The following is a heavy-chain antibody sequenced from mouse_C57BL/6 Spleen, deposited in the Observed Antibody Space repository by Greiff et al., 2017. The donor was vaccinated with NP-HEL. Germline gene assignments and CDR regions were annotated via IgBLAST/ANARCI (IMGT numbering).Heavy chain of an antibody. Sequence: VQLQQSGADLAKPGASVKLSCKASGYTFTSYWMHWVKPRPGQGLEWIGYINPSSGYTKYNQKFKDKAPLTADKSSSTAYMQLSSLTYEDSAVYYCAMVTTGGTMDYWGQGTSVTVSS. J-gene: IGHJ4*01. CDR2: INPSSGYT. CDR1: GYTFTSYW. V-gene: IGHV1-7*01. CDR3: AMVTTGGTMDY. D-gene: IGHD2-2*01.